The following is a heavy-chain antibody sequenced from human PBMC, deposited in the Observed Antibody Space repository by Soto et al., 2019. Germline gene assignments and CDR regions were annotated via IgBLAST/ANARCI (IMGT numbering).Heavy chain of an antibody. J-gene: IGHJ4*02. CDR2: ISYSGSA. V-gene: IGHV4-59*01. Sequence: QVQLQQSGPGLVKPSETLSHTCTVSDDSISSYFWAWIRQTPWKGLEWIGYISYSGSANYNPSLKSRVTISMDTSKNQFSLRLNSVIAADTSVYYCARAGYCSSTSCYSYRYYFDNWGQGTLVTVSS. CDR1: DDSISSYF. CDR3: ARAGYCSSTSCYSYRYYFDN. D-gene: IGHD2-2*01.